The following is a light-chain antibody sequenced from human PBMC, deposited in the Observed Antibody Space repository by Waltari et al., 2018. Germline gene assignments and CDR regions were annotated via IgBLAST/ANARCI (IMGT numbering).Light chain of an antibody. CDR3: QHYSPYSWT. V-gene: IGKV1-5*01. CDR2: DAS. Sequence: DTQMTQSPSTLSASVGDRVTITCRASQSISSSLAWYQQKPGRAPRLLIYDASTLESGVPLRFSGSGSGTEFTLTISKLQPDDFATYVCQHYSPYSWTFGQGTKVEIK. CDR1: QSISSS. J-gene: IGKJ1*01.